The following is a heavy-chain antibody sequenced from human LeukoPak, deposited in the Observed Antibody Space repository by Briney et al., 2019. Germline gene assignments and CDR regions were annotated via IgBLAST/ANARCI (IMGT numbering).Heavy chain of an antibody. J-gene: IGHJ4*02. V-gene: IGHV3-23*01. CDR3: AKGVSSLTFSFDY. CDR1: GFTFSSYA. D-gene: IGHD6-13*01. CDR2: ISDVGGT. Sequence: GGSLRLSCAASGFTFSSYAMSWVRQAPGQGLQWVSGISDVGGTFYADSVKGRFTISRDNSKNTLYLQMNSLRAEDTAVYYCAKGVSSLTFSFDYWGQGTLVTVSS.